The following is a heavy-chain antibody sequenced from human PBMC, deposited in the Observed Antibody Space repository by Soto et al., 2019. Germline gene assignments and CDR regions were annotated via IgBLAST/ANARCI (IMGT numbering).Heavy chain of an antibody. V-gene: IGHV4-34*01. CDR2: INHSGST. CDR1: GGSFSGYY. D-gene: IGHD3-10*01. CDR3: ARGHMVRGVLMRRPYYFDY. J-gene: IGHJ4*02. Sequence: QVQLQQWGAGLLKPSETLSLTCAVYGGSFSGYYWSWIRQPPGKGLEWIGEINHSGSTNYNPSLKSRVTISVDTSKTKFYLKMSSVTAADTAVYYCARGHMVRGVLMRRPYYFDYWGQGTLVTVSS.